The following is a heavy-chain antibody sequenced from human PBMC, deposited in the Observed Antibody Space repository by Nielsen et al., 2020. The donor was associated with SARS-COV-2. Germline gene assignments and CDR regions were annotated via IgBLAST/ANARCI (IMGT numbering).Heavy chain of an antibody. J-gene: IGHJ3*02. V-gene: IGHV4-59*01. CDR2: IYYSGST. CDR3: ARIREQGSYYDFWSGYYRLGRGAFDI. Sequence: WIRQPPGKGLEWIGYIYYSGSTNYNPSLKSRVTISVDTSKNQFSLKLSSVTAADTAVYYCARIREQGSYYDFWSGYYRLGRGAFDIWGQGTMVTVSS. D-gene: IGHD3-3*01.